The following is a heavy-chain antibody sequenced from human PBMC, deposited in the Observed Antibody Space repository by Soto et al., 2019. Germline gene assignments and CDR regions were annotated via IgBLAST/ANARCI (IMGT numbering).Heavy chain of an antibody. D-gene: IGHD3-10*01. CDR2: IYSGGST. Sequence: EVQLVETGGGLIQPGGSLRLSCAASGFTVSSNYMSWVRQAPGKGLEWVSVIYSGGSTYYADSVKGRFTISRDNSKNTLYLQMNSLRAEDTAVYYCAREYYYGSGSSNGDYDYYGMDVW. V-gene: IGHV3-53*02. CDR1: GFTVSSNY. J-gene: IGHJ6*01. CDR3: AREYYYGSGSSNGDYDYYGMDV.